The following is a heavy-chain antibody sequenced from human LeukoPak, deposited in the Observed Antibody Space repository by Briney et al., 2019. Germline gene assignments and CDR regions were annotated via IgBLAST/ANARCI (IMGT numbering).Heavy chain of an antibody. CDR2: IWYDGSNK. CDR3: AAAWETYDSSGYFP. D-gene: IGHD3-22*01. V-gene: IGHV3-33*01. CDR1: GFTFSSYG. J-gene: IGHJ5*02. Sequence: GGSLRLSCAASGFTFSSYGMHWVRQAPGKGLEWVAVIWYDGSNKYYADSVKGRFTISRDNSKNTLYLQMNSLRAEDTAVYYCAAAWETYDSSGYFPWGQGTLVTVSS.